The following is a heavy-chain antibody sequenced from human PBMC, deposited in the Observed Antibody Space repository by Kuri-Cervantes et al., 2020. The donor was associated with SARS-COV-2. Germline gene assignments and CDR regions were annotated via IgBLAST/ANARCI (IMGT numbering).Heavy chain of an antibody. V-gene: IGHV3-23*01. CDR1: GFTFSSYA. J-gene: IGHJ4*02. Sequence: GGSLRLSCAASGFTFSSYAMSWVRQAPGKGLERVSAISGSGGSTYYADSVKGRFTISRDNAKNSLYLQMNSLRAEDTAVYYCARAGWLGELWDYWGQGTLITVSS. D-gene: IGHD3-10*01. CDR2: ISGSGGST. CDR3: ARAGWLGELWDY.